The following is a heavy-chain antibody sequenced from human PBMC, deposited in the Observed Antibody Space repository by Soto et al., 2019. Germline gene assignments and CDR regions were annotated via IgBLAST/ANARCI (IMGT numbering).Heavy chain of an antibody. Sequence: EVQLVESGGGLVQPGGSLRLSCAGSGFTFSYYWMTWVRHVPGKGLEWVATIRQDGGVMSYVDSVKGRFTISRDNARNSLSLQMNSLRADDSAIYYCARGAPPDCSSAYCQLFDYWGQGTRVTVSS. D-gene: IGHD2-2*01. CDR3: ARGAPPDCSSAYCQLFDY. CDR1: GFTFSYYW. CDR2: IRQDGGVM. V-gene: IGHV3-7*05. J-gene: IGHJ4*02.